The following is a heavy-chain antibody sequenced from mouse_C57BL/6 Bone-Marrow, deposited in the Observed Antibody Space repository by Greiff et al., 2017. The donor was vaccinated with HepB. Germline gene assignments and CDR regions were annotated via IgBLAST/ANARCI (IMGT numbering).Heavy chain of an antibody. CDR3: ARDAWNYGAMDY. CDR1: GFTFSDFY. D-gene: IGHD1-1*01. V-gene: IGHV7-1*01. J-gene: IGHJ4*01. Sequence: EVKLMESGGGLVQSGRSLRLSCATSGFTFSDFYMEWVRQAPGKGLEWIAASRNKANDYTTEYSASVKGRFIVSRDTSQSILYLQMNALRAEDTAIYYCARDAWNYGAMDYWGQGTSVTVSS. CDR2: SRNKANDYTT.